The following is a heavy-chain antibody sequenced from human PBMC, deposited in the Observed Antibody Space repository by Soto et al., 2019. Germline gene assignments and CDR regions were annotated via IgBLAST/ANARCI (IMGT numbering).Heavy chain of an antibody. CDR1: GFTFNSYA. J-gene: IGHJ4*02. V-gene: IGHV3-23*01. CDR2: ISGSGATT. D-gene: IGHD1-7*01. Sequence: GGSLRLSCAASGFTFNSYAMSWVRQAPGKGLEWVSDISGSGATTYCADSVKGRFTISRDNSKNTLYLQTSSLRADDTAVYYCAKSWNLGNSFDSWGQGTLVTVSS. CDR3: AKSWNLGNSFDS.